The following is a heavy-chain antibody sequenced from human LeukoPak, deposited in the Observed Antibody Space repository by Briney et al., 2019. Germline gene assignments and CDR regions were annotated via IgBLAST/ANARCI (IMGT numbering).Heavy chain of an antibody. CDR1: VGSVRSHY. D-gene: IGHD5-24*01. CDR2: MSYSGTN. Sequence: SETLSLTCVVSVGSVRSHYWNWIRQPPGKGLEWIGFMSYSGTNDYNPSLKSRVSISIDTSRNRVSLRLSSVTAADTAYYRCARGGRDGPVDFGGQGTLVTVSS. J-gene: IGHJ4*02. V-gene: IGHV4-59*02. CDR3: ARGGRDGPVDF.